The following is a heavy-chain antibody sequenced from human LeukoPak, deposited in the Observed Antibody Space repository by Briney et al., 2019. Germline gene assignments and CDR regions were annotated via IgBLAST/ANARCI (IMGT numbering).Heavy chain of an antibody. V-gene: IGHV3-74*01. J-gene: IGHJ4*02. D-gene: IGHD5-24*01. Sequence: PGGSLRLSCAASGFTFSTYWMHWVRQAPGKGLVWVSQISTDGSGTNYADSVKGRFTISRDNAKNKVYLQMNSLRAEDTAVYYCARGRVDGYNWKLDYWGQGTLVTVSS. CDR2: ISTDGSGT. CDR3: ARGRVDGYNWKLDY. CDR1: GFTFSTYW.